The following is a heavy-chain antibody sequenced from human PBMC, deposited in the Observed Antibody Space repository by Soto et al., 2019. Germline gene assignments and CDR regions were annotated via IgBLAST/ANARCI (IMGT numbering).Heavy chain of an antibody. V-gene: IGHV1-18*01. CDR2: ISAYNGNT. CDR1: GYTFTSYG. Sequence: ASVKVSCKASGYTFTSYGISWVRQAPGQGLEWMGWISAYNGNTNYAQKFQGRVTMTTDTSTSTAYMELRSLRSDDTAVYYCARDDLPTYYYDASGYYKYYFSDWGQGTLVTVSS. D-gene: IGHD3-22*01. CDR3: ARDDLPTYYYDASGYYKYYFSD. J-gene: IGHJ4*02.